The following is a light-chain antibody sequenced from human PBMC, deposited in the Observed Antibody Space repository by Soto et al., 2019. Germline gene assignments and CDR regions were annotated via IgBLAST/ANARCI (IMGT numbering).Light chain of an antibody. CDR3: QQYCSSPPYT. V-gene: IGKV3-20*01. Sequence: EIVLTQSPGTLSLSPGERATLSCRASQSVSSSYFAWYQQKPGQAPRLLIYGASSRATGIPDRFSGSGAGTDFTPTISRLEPQDFAVYYCQQYCSSPPYTFGQGTKLEIK. CDR2: GAS. CDR1: QSVSSSY. J-gene: IGKJ2*01.